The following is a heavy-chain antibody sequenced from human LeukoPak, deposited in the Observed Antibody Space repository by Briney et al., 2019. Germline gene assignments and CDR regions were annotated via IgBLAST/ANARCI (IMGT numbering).Heavy chain of an antibody. CDR3: ARYGVSSSTSCIDF. CDR1: EFTFSGYW. D-gene: IGHD2-2*01. V-gene: IGHV3-21*01. J-gene: IGHJ4*02. CDR2: ITGDSAYI. Sequence: GGSLRLSCAASEFTFSGYWMNWVRQAPGEGLKWVSCITGDSAYIYYADSVKGRFTISRDNAKNSLYLQMNSLRAEDTAVYYCARYGVSSSTSCIDFWGQGTLVTVSS.